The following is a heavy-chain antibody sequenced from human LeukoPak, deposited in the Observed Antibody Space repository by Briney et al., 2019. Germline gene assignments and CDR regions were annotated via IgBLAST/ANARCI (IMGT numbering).Heavy chain of an antibody. CDR1: GYTFTSYY. V-gene: IGHV1-46*01. CDR3: ARTGGASIAARGEEY. D-gene: IGHD6-6*01. J-gene: IGHJ4*02. CDR2: INPSGGST. Sequence: ASVKVSCKASGYTFTSYYMHWVRQAPGQGLEWMGIINPSGGSTSYAQKFQGRVTMTRDTSTSTVYMELSSLSSEDTAVYYCARTGGASIAARGEEYWGQGTLVTVSS.